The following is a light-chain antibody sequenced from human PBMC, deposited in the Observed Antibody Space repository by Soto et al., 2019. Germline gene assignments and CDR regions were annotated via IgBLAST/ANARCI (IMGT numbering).Light chain of an antibody. CDR1: QSVRSY. Sequence: EIVLTQSPATLSLSPGERATLSCRASQSVRSYLAWYQQKPGQAPRILIYDASNRATGIPARFSGSGSGTDFTLTISSLEPEDFAVYYCQQRGDWPRVTFGPGTKVDLK. CDR2: DAS. CDR3: QQRGDWPRVT. J-gene: IGKJ3*01. V-gene: IGKV3-11*01.